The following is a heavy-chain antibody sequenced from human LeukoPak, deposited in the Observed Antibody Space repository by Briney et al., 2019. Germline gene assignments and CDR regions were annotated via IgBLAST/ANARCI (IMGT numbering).Heavy chain of an antibody. Sequence: GGSLRLSCTASGFTFSNSGMNWVRQPPGKGLEWVSTISGDGGDTYYADSVKGRFTMSRDNSKNTLYLQMNSLRAEDTAVYYCAKGAYYADWGQGTLVTVSS. CDR1: GFTFSNSG. CDR3: AKGAYYAD. D-gene: IGHD3-3*01. CDR2: ISGDGGDT. V-gene: IGHV3-23*01. J-gene: IGHJ4*02.